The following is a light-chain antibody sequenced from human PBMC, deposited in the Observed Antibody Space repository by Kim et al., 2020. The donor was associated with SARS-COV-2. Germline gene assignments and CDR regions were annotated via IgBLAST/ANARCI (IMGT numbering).Light chain of an antibody. CDR1: KLGDKY. J-gene: IGLJ2*01. Sequence: SYELTQPPSVSVSPGQTASITCSGDKLGDKYACWYQQKPGQSPVLVIYQDSKRPSGIPERFSGSNSGNTATLTISGTQAMYEADYYCQAWDSSTAHVVFG. CDR3: QAWDSSTAHVV. CDR2: QDS. V-gene: IGLV3-1*01.